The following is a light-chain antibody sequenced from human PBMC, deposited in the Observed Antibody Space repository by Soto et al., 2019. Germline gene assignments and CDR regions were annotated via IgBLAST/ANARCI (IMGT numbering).Light chain of an antibody. V-gene: IGKV1D-16*01. CDR1: QGISRS. CDR3: QHYNSYSEA. CDR2: GAS. J-gene: IGKJ1*01. Sequence: DIQMTQSPSSVSASVGDRVTISCQASQGISRSLAWYQQKPGKAPKLLIYGASTLQSGVPSRFSGSGSGTEFTLTISSLQPDDFATYYCQHYNSYSEAFGQGTKVDIK.